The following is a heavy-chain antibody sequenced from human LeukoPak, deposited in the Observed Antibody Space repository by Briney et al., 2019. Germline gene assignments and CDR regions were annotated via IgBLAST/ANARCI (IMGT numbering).Heavy chain of an antibody. CDR3: ARRPGVTKTKYFQH. Sequence: GGSLRLSCAASGFTFSSYSMNWVRQAPGKGLEWVSSSSSSSSYIYYADSVKGRFTISRDNAKDSLYLQMNSLRAEDTAVYYCARRPGVTKTKYFQHWGQGTLVTVSS. D-gene: IGHD4-11*01. J-gene: IGHJ1*01. CDR1: GFTFSSYS. V-gene: IGHV3-21*01. CDR2: SSSSSSYI.